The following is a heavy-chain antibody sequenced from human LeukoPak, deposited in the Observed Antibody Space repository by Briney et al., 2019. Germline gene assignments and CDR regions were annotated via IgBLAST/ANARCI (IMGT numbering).Heavy chain of an antibody. J-gene: IGHJ6*03. Sequence: GGTLRLSCAASGFTFSRNGMSWVRQAPGKGLEWVSAISGSGGSTHYADSVKGRFTISRDNSKNTLYLQMNSLKAEDTAVYYCAREKTISGSGYYYYYMDVWGKGTTVTISS. CDR2: ISGSGGST. D-gene: IGHD3-10*01. CDR3: AREKTISGSGYYYYYMDV. CDR1: GFTFSRNG. V-gene: IGHV3-23*01.